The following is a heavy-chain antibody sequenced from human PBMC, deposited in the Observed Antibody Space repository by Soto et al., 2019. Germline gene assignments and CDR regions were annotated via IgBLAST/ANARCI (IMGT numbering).Heavy chain of an antibody. Sequence: SVKVSCKASGYTFTSYAMHWVRQAPGQRREWMGWINAGNGNTKYSQKFQGRVTITRDTSASTAYMELSSLRSEDTAVYYCARVPKYSSSWYRLYYFDYWGQGTLVTVSS. D-gene: IGHD6-13*01. CDR3: ARVPKYSSSWYRLYYFDY. CDR2: INAGNGNT. V-gene: IGHV1-3*01. CDR1: GYTFTSYA. J-gene: IGHJ4*02.